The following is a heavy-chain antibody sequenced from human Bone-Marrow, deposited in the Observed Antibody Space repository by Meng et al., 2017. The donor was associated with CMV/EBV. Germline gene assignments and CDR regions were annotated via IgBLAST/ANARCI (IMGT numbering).Heavy chain of an antibody. J-gene: IGHJ6*02. CDR2: INPNPNRGGT. Sequence: ASVKVSCKASGYTFIGYYIHWVRQAPGQGLEWMGWINPNPNRGGTEYAQKFQGRVTMTSDTSISTAYMELSRLRSDDTAVYYCARRVSYYHYGMDVWGQGTTVTVSS. V-gene: IGHV1-2*02. CDR3: ARRVSYYHYGMDV. CDR1: GYTFIGYY. D-gene: IGHD2-8*01.